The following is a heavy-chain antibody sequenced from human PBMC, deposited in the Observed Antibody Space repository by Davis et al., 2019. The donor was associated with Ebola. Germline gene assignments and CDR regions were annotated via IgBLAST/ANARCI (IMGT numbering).Heavy chain of an antibody. J-gene: IGHJ4*02. CDR2: IRSKAYGGTT. CDR3: TRGISH. V-gene: IGHV3-49*04. Sequence: GGSLRLSCAASGFTFSSYEMNWVRQAPGKGLEWVGLIRSKAYGGTTEFAASVKGRLTISRDDSKSIAYLQMNSLKTEDTAVYYCTRGISHWGQGTLVTVSS. CDR1: GFTFSSYE.